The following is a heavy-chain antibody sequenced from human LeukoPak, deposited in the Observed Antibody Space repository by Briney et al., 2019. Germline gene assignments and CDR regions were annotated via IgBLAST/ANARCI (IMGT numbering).Heavy chain of an antibody. D-gene: IGHD2-2*01. CDR3: ARVGVVVPAAAGGAFDI. Sequence: SVKVSCKASGGTSSSYAISWVRQAPGQGLEWMGGIIPIFGTANYAQKFQGRVTITTDESTSTAYMELSSLRSEDTAVYYCARVGVVVPAAAGGAFDIWGQGTMVTVSS. CDR1: GGTSSSYA. J-gene: IGHJ3*02. V-gene: IGHV1-69*05. CDR2: IIPIFGTA.